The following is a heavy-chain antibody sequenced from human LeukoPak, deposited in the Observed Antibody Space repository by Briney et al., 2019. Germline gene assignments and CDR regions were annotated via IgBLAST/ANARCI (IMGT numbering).Heavy chain of an antibody. CDR2: IYHSGST. V-gene: IGHV4-38-2*01. CDR3: ATFDSNVLDY. J-gene: IGHJ4*02. D-gene: IGHD2-8*01. CDR1: GYSISSGYY. Sequence: PSETLSLTCAVSGYSISSGYYWGWIRQPPGKGLEWIGSIYHSGSTYYNPSLKSRVTISVDTSKNQFSLKLSSVTAADTAVYYCATFDSNVLDYWGQGILVTVSS.